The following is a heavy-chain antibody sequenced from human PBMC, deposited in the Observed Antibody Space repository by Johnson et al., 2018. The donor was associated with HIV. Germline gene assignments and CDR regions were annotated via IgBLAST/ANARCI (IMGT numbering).Heavy chain of an antibody. CDR3: AGLAVRGSAGAFDI. V-gene: IGHV3-66*03. D-gene: IGHD3-10*01. CDR1: EFTVSSNY. J-gene: IGHJ3*02. CDR2: IYSGGST. Sequence: EVQLVESGGGLIQPGGSLRLSCAASEFTVSSNYMNWVRQAPGKGLEWVSLIYSGGSTYYADSVKGRFTISRDNSKNTLYLQLNSLRAEDTALYYCAGLAVRGSAGAFDIWGQGTLVTVSS.